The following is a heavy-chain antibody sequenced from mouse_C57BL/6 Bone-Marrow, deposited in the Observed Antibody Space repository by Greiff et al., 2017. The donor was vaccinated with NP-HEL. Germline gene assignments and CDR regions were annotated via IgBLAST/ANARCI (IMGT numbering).Heavy chain of an antibody. V-gene: IGHV1-5*01. Sequence: EVQLQQSGTVLARPGASVKMSCKTSGYTFTSYWMHWVKQRPGQGLEWIGTIYPGNSDTSYNQKFKGKAKLTAVTSASTAYMELSSLTNEDSAVYYCTSSLPYYYGSTSFAFWGQGTLVTVSA. CDR3: TSSLPYYYGSTSFAF. CDR1: GYTFTSYW. D-gene: IGHD1-1*01. CDR2: IYPGNSDT. J-gene: IGHJ3*01.